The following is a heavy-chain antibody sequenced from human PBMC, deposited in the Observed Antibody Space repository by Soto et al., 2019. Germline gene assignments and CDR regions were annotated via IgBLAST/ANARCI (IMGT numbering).Heavy chain of an antibody. V-gene: IGHV1-69*17. CDR3: APDLISAKGSDD. D-gene: IGHD2-21*02. J-gene: IGHJ4*02. CDR1: GDTFNSYV. CDR2: IIPIIGVT. Sequence: QVQLVQSGAEVKRPGSSVKVSCESSGDTFNSYVISWVRQAPGQGLEWMGGIIPIIGVTNYAQKFQGRLSMTALRSTSTAYMELTRLDSDDSALYYCAPDLISAKGSDDWGQGTLVTVSS.